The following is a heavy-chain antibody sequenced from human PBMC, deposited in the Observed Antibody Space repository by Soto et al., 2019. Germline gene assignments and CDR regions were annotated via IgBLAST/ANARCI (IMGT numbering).Heavy chain of an antibody. V-gene: IGHV3-23*01. D-gene: IGHD1-26*01. J-gene: IGHJ4*02. CDR1: GFTFSSYA. CDR2: LSGSGIST. CDR3: AKDREGGDY. Sequence: PGGSLRLSCAASGFTFSSYAMSWVRQAPGKGLEWVSALSGSGISTYYADTVKGRFTISRDNSKNTLYLQMNSLRAEDTAIYYCAKDREGGDYWGQGALVTVSS.